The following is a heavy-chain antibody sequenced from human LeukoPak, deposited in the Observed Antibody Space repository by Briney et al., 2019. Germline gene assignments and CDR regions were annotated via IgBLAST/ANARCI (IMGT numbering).Heavy chain of an antibody. V-gene: IGHV1-69*13. D-gene: IGHD6-6*01. CDR3: AAYSSSSPVDFDY. Sequence: SVKVSCKASGGTFSSYAISWVRQAPGQGLEWMGGIIPIFGTANYAQKFQGRVTITADESTSTAYMELSSLRSEDTAVYYCAAYSSSSPVDFDYWGQGTLVTVSS. J-gene: IGHJ4*02. CDR1: GGTFSSYA. CDR2: IIPIFGTA.